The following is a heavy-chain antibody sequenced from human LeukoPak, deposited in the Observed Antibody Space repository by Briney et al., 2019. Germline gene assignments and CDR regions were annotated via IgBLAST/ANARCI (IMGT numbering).Heavy chain of an antibody. J-gene: IGHJ3*02. CDR2: IYPNSGGT. D-gene: IGHD3-22*01. Sequence: AAVKVSCEASVYTFTGYYMHWVRQAPGQGREWVGWIYPNSGGTNYAQKLQGRVTMTRDTSISTAYMELSRLRSDDTAVYYCARDSHRDYYDSSGYHIWGQGTMVTVSS. CDR1: VYTFTGYY. V-gene: IGHV1-2*02. CDR3: ARDSHRDYYDSSGYHI.